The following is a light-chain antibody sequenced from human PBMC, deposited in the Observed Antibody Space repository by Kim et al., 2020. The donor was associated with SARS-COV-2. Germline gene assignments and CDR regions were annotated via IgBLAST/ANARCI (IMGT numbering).Light chain of an antibody. Sequence: SSELTQDPAVSVALGQTVRLTCQGDSLRSYYATWYQQKPRQAPLLVIFGRNNRPSGIPDRFSGSTSGNTASLTISGAQAEDEADFYCQSRDSGGNVVFGGGTKLTVL. CDR3: QSRDSGGNVV. CDR2: GRN. CDR1: SLRSYY. J-gene: IGLJ2*01. V-gene: IGLV3-19*01.